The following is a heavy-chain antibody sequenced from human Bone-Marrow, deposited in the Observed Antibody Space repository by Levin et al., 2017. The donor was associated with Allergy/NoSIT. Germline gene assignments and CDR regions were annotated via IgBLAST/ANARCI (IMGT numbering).Heavy chain of an antibody. CDR1: GFSLNTDEVH. J-gene: IGHJ4*02. V-gene: IGHV2-5*02. Sequence: ESGPTLVKPTETLTLTCTFSGFSLNTDEVHVGWIRQPPGKALEWLALIFWDDDKRYSPSLKSRLTITKDASKSQVVLSMTNMDPVDTATYFCGAKFDYWGQGILVTVSS. CDR3: GAKFDY. CDR2: IFWDDDK.